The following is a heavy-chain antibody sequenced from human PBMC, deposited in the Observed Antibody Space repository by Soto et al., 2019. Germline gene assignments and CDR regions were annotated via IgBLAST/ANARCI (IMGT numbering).Heavy chain of an antibody. V-gene: IGHV1-2*02. CDR2: INPNSGGT. CDR3: ARSFTQGYNWKDIPLNYYYYYGMDV. J-gene: IGHJ6*02. CDR1: GYTFTGYY. Sequence: ASVKVSCKASGYTFTGYYMHWVRQAPGQGLEWMGWINPNSGGTNYAQKFQGRVTMTRDTSISTAYMELSRLRSDDTAVYYCARSFTQGYNWKDIPLNYYYYYGMDVWGQGTTVTVYS. D-gene: IGHD1-1*01.